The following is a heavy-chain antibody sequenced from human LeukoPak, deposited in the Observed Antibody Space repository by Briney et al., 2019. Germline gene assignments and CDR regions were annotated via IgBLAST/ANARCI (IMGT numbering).Heavy chain of an antibody. Sequence: KPSETLSLTCTVSGGSISSYYWSWIRQPPGKGLEWIGYIYYSGSTNYNPSLKSRVTISVDTSKNQFSLKLSSVTAADTAVYYCARALRGGYDAFDIWGQGTMVTVSS. CDR1: GGSISSYY. D-gene: IGHD5/OR15-5a*01. V-gene: IGHV4-59*12. CDR3: ARALRGGYDAFDI. J-gene: IGHJ3*02. CDR2: IYYSGST.